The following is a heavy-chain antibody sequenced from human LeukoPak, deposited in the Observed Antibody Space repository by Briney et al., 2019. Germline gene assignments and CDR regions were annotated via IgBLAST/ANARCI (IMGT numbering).Heavy chain of an antibody. Sequence: GSLTLSCAASGFTFSVYSMNWVRQAPGKGLEWVSSISGTGSHIYSADSMKGRTIISRDNTNNSLYLQRNSLSAEATAVYYCVRSPGARRGWCDSWGERTLVTVSS. CDR2: ISGTGSHI. J-gene: IGHJ5*01. CDR3: VRSPGARRGWCDS. CDR1: GFTFSVYS. V-gene: IGHV3-21*01. D-gene: IGHD3-10*01.